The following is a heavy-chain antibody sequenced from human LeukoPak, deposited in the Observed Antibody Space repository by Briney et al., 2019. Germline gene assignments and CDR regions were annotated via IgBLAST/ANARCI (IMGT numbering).Heavy chain of an antibody. J-gene: IGHJ4*02. D-gene: IGHD3-16*01. CDR3: ARDGGY. CDR2: ISGSGGST. V-gene: IGHV3-23*01. Sequence: GGSLRLSCAASGFTFSNYAMSWARQPPGKGLQWVSAISGSGGSTYYADSVKGRFTISRDNAKNSLYLQMNSLRAEDTAVYYCARDGGYWGQGTLVTVSS. CDR1: GFTFSNYA.